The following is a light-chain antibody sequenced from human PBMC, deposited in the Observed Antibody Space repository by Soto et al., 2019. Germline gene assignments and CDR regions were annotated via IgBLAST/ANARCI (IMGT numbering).Light chain of an antibody. J-gene: IGKJ4*01. Sequence: EIVLTQSPGTLSLSPGEGATLSCRASQGIGDTLAWYQHKPGQTPRFLIYDTSTRATGVPTRFSGSRSGAEFTLTINSLQSEDFAVYYCQPYNNWPLTFGGGTKVDIK. CDR3: QPYNNWPLT. CDR1: QGIGDT. V-gene: IGKV3-15*01. CDR2: DTS.